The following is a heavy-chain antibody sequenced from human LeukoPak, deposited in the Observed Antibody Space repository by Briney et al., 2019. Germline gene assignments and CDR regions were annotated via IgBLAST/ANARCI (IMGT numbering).Heavy chain of an antibody. CDR1: GYTFTGYY. CDR3: ARDTGWFGELLY. CDR2: ISGYNGKT. D-gene: IGHD3-10*01. V-gene: IGHV1-18*04. J-gene: IGHJ4*02. Sequence: GASVKVSCKASGYTFTGYYMHWVRQAPGQGLEWMGWISGYNGKTKYAQKLQDRVTMTTDTSTTTAYMELRSLTSDDTAVYYCARDTGWFGELLYWGQGTLVTVSS.